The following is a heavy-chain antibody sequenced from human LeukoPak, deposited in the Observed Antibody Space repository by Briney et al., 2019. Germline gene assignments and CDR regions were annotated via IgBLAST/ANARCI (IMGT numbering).Heavy chain of an antibody. J-gene: IGHJ3*02. CDR1: GFTLSIYA. D-gene: IGHD1-26*01. Sequence: GRSLRLSCAPSGFTLSIYAMHWVRGAPGKGLERVAVISYDGSKKYYAVSVKGRFTISRDNSKNTLYLQMNSLRAEDTAVYYCAKEWNRRRVGATTDAFDIWGQGTMVTVSS. CDR2: ISYDGSKK. V-gene: IGHV3-30*04. CDR3: AKEWNRRRVGATTDAFDI.